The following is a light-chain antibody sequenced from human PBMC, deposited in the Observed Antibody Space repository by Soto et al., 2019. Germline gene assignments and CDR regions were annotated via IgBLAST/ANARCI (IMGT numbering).Light chain of an antibody. CDR3: HQYNNWPLWT. J-gene: IGKJ1*01. CDR2: GAS. Sequence: EIVMTKSPATLSVSPGEGATLSCRASQNVDSDLAWYQQKPGQGPRLLIFGASTRATDIPARFSGSGSGTDFTLTITSLQSEDFAVYYCHQYNNWPLWTFGQGTKVEIK. CDR1: QNVDSD. V-gene: IGKV3-15*01.